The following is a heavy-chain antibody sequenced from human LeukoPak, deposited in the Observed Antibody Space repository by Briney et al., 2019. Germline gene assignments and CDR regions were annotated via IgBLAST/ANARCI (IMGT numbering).Heavy chain of an antibody. J-gene: IGHJ5*02. CDR1: RFTFSSYA. D-gene: IGHD3-16*01. CDR2: ISGSGGST. CDR3: AKDTHMIRRGKFDP. V-gene: IGHV3-23*01. Sequence: GGSLRLSCAASRFTFSSYAMSWVRQAPGKGLEWVSAISGSGGSTYYADSVKGRFTISRDNSKNTLYLQMNSLRAEDTAVYYCAKDTHMIRRGKFDPWGQGTLVTVSS.